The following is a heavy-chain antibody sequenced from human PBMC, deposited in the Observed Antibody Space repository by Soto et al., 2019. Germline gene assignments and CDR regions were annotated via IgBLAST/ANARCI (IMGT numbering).Heavy chain of an antibody. CDR2: ISSSSSYT. V-gene: IGHV3-11*06. Sequence: GGSLRLSCAASGFTFSDYYMSWIRQAPGKGLEWVSYISSSSSYTNYADSVKGRFTISRDNAKNSLYLQMNSLRAEDTAVYYCARDSCGITFGGVTCGPLDNWFDPWGQGTLVTVSS. CDR1: GFTFSDYY. CDR3: ARDSCGITFGGVTCGPLDNWFDP. D-gene: IGHD3-16*01. J-gene: IGHJ5*02.